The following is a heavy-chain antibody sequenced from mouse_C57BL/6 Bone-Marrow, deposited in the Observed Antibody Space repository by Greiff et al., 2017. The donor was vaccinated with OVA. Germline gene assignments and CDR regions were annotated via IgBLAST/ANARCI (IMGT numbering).Heavy chain of an antibody. CDR2: IDPENGDT. Sequence: EVQLVESGAELVRPGASVKLSCTASGFNIKDDYMHWVKQRPEQGLEWIGWIDPENGDTEYASKFQGKATITADTSSNTAYLQLSSLTSEDTAVYYCTTWGLLRLLGGYFDVWGTGTTVTVSS. CDR1: GFNIKDDY. V-gene: IGHV14-4*01. J-gene: IGHJ1*03. CDR3: TTWGLLRLLGGYFDV. D-gene: IGHD1-2*01.